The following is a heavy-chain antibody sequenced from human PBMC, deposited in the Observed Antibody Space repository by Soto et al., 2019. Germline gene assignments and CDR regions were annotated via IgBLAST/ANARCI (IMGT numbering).Heavy chain of an antibody. CDR2: IYQSGST. CDR1: GGSISSGGYA. J-gene: IGHJ4*02. Sequence: SETLSITCAVSGGSISSGGYAFSCIRQPPGKGLELVGYIYQSGSTYYNPSLKSRVTIAADRSKNQFSLNLASVTAADTAVYYCARSYSGGDAYFDYWGQGTVVTVS. V-gene: IGHV4-30-2*01. D-gene: IGHD2-21*02. CDR3: ARSYSGGDAYFDY.